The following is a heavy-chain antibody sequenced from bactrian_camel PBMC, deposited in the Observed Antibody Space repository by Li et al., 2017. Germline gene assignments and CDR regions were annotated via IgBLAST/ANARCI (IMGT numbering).Heavy chain of an antibody. D-gene: IGHD2*01. CDR2: ISWSGDTT. Sequence: VQLVESGGGLVQPGGSLRLSCAASGFTFSTYVMYWTRQAPGKGLEWVSAISWSGDTTNYADSVKGQFTISRDNAKNTVYLQMNSLKTEDTAVYYCATEDRLCSGSSCPRFGFGYWGQGTQVTVS. CDR1: GFTFSTYV. J-gene: IGHJ6*01. CDR3: ATEDRLCSGSSCPRFGFGY. V-gene: IGHV3S1*01.